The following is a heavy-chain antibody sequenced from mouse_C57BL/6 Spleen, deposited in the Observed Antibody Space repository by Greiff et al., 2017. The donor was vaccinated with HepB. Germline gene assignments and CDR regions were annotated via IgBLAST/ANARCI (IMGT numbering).Heavy chain of an antibody. V-gene: IGHV5-4*01. Sequence: EVKLMESGGGLVKPGGSLKLSCAASGFTFSSYAMSWVRQTPEKRLEWVATISDGGSYTYYPDNVKGRFTISRDNAKNNLYLQMSHLKSEDTAMYYCARDGGITTVVADYFDYWGQGTTLTVSS. CDR1: GFTFSSYA. D-gene: IGHD1-1*01. CDR2: ISDGGSYT. J-gene: IGHJ2*01. CDR3: ARDGGITTVVADYFDY.